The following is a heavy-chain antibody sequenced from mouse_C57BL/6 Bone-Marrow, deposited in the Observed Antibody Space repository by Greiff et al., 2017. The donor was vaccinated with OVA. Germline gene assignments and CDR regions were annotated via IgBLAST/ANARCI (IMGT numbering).Heavy chain of an antibody. CDR3: ARWDTTVVLHYYAMDY. V-gene: IGHV1-18*01. CDR1: GYTFTDYN. J-gene: IGHJ4*01. D-gene: IGHD1-1*01. CDR2: INPNNGGT. Sequence: VQLQQSGPELVKPGASVKIPCKASGYTFTDYNMDWVKQSHGKSLEWIGDINPNNGGTIYNQKFKGKATLTVDKSSSTAYMELRSLTSEDTAVYYCARWDTTVVLHYYAMDYWGQGTSVTVSS.